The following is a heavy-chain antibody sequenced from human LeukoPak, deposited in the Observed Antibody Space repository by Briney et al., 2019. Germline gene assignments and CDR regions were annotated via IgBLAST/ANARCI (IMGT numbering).Heavy chain of an antibody. Sequence: GGSLRLSCAASGFTFSSYAMSWVRQAPGKGLEWVSAIGGSGGSTYYADSVKGRFTISRDNAKNSLSLQMNSLRAEDTAVYYCARSPAGANYYLDVWGKGTTVTISS. V-gene: IGHV3-23*01. D-gene: IGHD1-14*01. CDR2: IGGSGGST. CDR1: GFTFSSYA. J-gene: IGHJ6*03. CDR3: ARSPAGANYYLDV.